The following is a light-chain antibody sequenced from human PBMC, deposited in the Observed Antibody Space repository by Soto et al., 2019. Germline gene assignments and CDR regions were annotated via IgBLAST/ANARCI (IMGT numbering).Light chain of an antibody. CDR3: QSYDRTLSGYV. CDR1: SSNIGAGYD. CDR2: GNI. Sequence: QSVLTQPPSVSGAPGQRVTISCTGSSSNIGAGYDVHWYQQLPGTAPKLLIYGNINRPSGVPDRISGSKSGTSASLAITGLQAADVADYYSQSYDRTLSGYVFGTGTNVT. J-gene: IGLJ1*01. V-gene: IGLV1-40*01.